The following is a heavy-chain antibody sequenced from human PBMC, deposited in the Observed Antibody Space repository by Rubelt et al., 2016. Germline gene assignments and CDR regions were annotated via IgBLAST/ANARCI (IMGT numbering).Heavy chain of an antibody. CDR3: ATSHGGH. J-gene: IGHJ4*02. Sequence: EVQLLESGGGLVQPGGSLRLSCAASGFTFSRSSLSWGRQSPGKGLEWVANINEDGSGENYVDSVKGRFTISRDNTKNSLKLKMSSLRAEDTAVYYCATSHGGHWGQGSLVTVSS. CDR2: INEDGSGE. V-gene: IGHV3-7*01. D-gene: IGHD3-10*01. CDR1: GFTFSRSS.